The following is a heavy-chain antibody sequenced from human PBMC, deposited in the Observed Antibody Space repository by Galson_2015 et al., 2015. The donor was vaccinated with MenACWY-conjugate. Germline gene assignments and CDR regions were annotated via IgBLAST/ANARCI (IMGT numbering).Heavy chain of an antibody. D-gene: IGHD5-18*01. Sequence: SLRLSCAASGFTLTSYWMRWVRQAPGKGLVWVSHINWDGSTTSHADSVKGRFSISRDNAKNTLYLQMNSLTAEDTAVYYCARGVGYSYGHIDYWGQGALVTVSS. CDR1: GFTLTSYW. CDR3: ARGVGYSYGHIDY. J-gene: IGHJ4*02. V-gene: IGHV3-74*01. CDR2: INWDGSTT.